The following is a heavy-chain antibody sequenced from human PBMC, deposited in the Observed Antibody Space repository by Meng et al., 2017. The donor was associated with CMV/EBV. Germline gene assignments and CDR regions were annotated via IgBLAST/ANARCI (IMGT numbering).Heavy chain of an antibody. CDR1: GGSINSRSHY. CDR2: IYYNGST. CDR3: ARGLRNYYDSSGPAYYFDY. J-gene: IGHJ4*02. D-gene: IGHD3-22*01. V-gene: IGHV4-39*02. Sequence: GSLRLSCTVSGGSINSRSHYWGWIRQPPGKGLEWIGDIYYNGSTYYNPSLKSRVTISIDTSMNQFSLKLSSVIAADTAVYYCARGLRNYYDSSGPAYYFDYWGQGTLVTVSS.